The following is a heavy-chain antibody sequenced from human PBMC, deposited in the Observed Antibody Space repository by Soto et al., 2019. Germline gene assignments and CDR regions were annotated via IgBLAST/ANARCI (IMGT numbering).Heavy chain of an antibody. V-gene: IGHV3-23*01. CDR3: AKDFRPGLIVPTKSGFDP. D-gene: IGHD2-15*01. Sequence: EVQLLESGGGLVQRGGSLRLSCAASGFPFSTYAMTWVRQVPGKGLEWVSTTSNGGNTEFAESVRSRFTVFRDNSKNTSYLQMSSLRAEDSAIYFCAKDFRPGLIVPTKSGFDPWGQGTPVTVSS. CDR2: TSNGGNT. CDR1: GFPFSTYA. J-gene: IGHJ5*02.